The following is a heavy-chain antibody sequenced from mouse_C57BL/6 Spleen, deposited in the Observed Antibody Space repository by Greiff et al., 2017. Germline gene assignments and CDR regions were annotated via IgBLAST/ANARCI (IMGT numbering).Heavy chain of an antibody. D-gene: IGHD2-4*01. J-gene: IGHJ2*01. CDR3: ARDGHYDSYYFDY. Sequence: EVMLVESGGGLVKPGGSLKLSCAASGFTFSSYAMSWVRQTPEKRLEWVATISDGGSYTYYPDNVKGRFTISRDNAKNNLYLQMSHLKSEDTAMYYCARDGHYDSYYFDYWGQGTTLTVSS. CDR1: GFTFSSYA. V-gene: IGHV5-4*01. CDR2: ISDGGSYT.